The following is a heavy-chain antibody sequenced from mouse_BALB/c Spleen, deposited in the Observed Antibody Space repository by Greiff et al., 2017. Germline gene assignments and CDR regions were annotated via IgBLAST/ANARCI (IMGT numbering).Heavy chain of an antibody. CDR1: GFSLTSYG. CDR2: IWAGGST. J-gene: IGHJ4*01. V-gene: IGHV2-9*02. Sequence: QVQLKQSGPGLVAPSQSLSITCTVSGFSLTSYGVHWVRQPPGKGLEWLGVIWAGGSTNYNSALMSRLSISKDNSKSQVFLKMNSLQTDDTAMYYCARVTGAFYDGYDIYAMENCGQGTSVTVSS. CDR3: ARVTGAFYDGYDIYAMEN. D-gene: IGHD2-3*01.